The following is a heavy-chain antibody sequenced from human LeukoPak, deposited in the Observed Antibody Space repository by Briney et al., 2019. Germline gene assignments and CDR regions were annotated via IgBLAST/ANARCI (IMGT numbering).Heavy chain of an antibody. J-gene: IGHJ3*02. CDR2: ISYDGSNK. CDR3: ARESARYYADAFDI. CDR1: GFTFSSYA. V-gene: IGHV3-30*04. D-gene: IGHD3-10*01. Sequence: GRSLRLSCAASGFTFSSYAMHWVRQAPGKGLEWVAAISYDGSNKYYADSVKGRFTTSRDNSKNTLYLQMNSLRAEDTAVYYCARESARYYADAFDIWGQGTMVTVSS.